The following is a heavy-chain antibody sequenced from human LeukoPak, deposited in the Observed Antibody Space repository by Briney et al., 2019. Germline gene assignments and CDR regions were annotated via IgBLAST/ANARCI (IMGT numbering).Heavy chain of an antibody. Sequence: PGGSLTLSCAASGFTFNPYTMSWVREAPGKGLEWVASISSSGNYIYHADSVKGRFTISRDHAQNSVYLQMNSLKDEDTAVYYCARSRSSSPYDKNLNFWGQGTLVSVSS. CDR3: ARSRSSSPYDKNLNF. D-gene: IGHD3-10*01. V-gene: IGHV3-21*01. J-gene: IGHJ4*02. CDR2: ISSSGNYI. CDR1: GFTFNPYT.